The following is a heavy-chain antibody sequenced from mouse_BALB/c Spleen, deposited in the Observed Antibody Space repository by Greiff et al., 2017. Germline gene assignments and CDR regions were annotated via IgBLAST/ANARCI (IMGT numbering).Heavy chain of an antibody. CDR3: ARDKGTGTGFYYAMDY. V-gene: IGHV7-3*02. Sequence: EVMLVESGGGLVQPGGSLRLSCATSGFTFTDYYMSWVRQPPGKALEWLGFIRNKANGYTTEYSASVKGRFTISRDNSQSILYLQMNTLRAEDSATYYCARDKGTGTGFYYAMDYWGQGTSVTVSS. J-gene: IGHJ4*01. D-gene: IGHD4-1*01. CDR2: IRNKANGYTT. CDR1: GFTFTDYY.